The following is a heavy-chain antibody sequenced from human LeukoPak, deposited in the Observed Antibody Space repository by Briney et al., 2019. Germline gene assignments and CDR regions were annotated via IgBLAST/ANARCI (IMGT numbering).Heavy chain of an antibody. J-gene: IGHJ6*02. CDR3: ARDNWNYGSSLDV. Sequence: PSETLSLTCTVSGGSISSYYWSWIRQPPGKGLEWIGYIYYSGSTNYNPSLKSRVTISVDTSKNQFSLKLSSVTAADTAVYYCARDNWNYGSSLDVWGQGTTVTVSS. CDR2: IYYSGST. D-gene: IGHD1-7*01. V-gene: IGHV4-59*01. CDR1: GGSISSYY.